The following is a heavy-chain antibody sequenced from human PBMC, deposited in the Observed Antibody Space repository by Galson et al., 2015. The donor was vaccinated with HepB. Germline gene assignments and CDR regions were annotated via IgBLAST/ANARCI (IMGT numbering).Heavy chain of an antibody. CDR2: FDPEDGET. D-gene: IGHD3-22*01. CDR1: GYTLTGLS. J-gene: IGHJ1*01. Sequence: SVKVSCKVSGYTLTGLSMHWVRQAPGKGLEWMGGFDPEDGETIYAQKFQGRVTMTEDTSTDTAYMELSSLRSEDTAVYYCATTRVSGYPGTFAEYFQHWGQGTLVTVSS. V-gene: IGHV1-24*01. CDR3: ATTRVSGYPGTFAEYFQH.